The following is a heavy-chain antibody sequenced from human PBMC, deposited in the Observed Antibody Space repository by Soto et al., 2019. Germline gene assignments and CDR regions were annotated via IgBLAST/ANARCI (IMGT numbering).Heavy chain of an antibody. Sequence: PSETLSLTCTVSGGSVSSGSYYWSWIRQPPGKGLEWIGYIYYSGSTNYNPSLKSRVTISVDTSKNQFSLKLSSVTAADTAVYYCAGERSYQGVLVYWGQGTLVTVSS. V-gene: IGHV4-61*01. CDR1: GGSVSSGSYY. CDR2: IYYSGST. J-gene: IGHJ4*02. CDR3: AGERSYQGVLVY. D-gene: IGHD1-26*01.